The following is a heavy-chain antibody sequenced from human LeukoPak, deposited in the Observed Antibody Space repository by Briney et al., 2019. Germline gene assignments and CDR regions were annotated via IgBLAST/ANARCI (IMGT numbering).Heavy chain of an antibody. CDR2: FDPEDGET. D-gene: IGHD1-26*01. CDR3: ATAPRYSGSYSDYYYGMDV. Sequence: ASVKVSCTVSGYTLTELSMHWVRQAPGKGLEWMGGFDPEDGETIYAQKFQGRVIMTEDTSTDTAYMELSSLRSEDTAVYYCATAPRYSGSYSDYYYGMDVWGQGTTVTVSS. V-gene: IGHV1-24*01. CDR1: GYTLTELS. J-gene: IGHJ6*02.